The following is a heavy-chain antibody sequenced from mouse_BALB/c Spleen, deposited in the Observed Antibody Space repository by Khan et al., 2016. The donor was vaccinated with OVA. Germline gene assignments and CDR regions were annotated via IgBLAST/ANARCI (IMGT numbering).Heavy chain of an antibody. V-gene: IGHV2-9-2*01. Sequence: VQLQESGPGLVAPSQSLSITCTVSGFSLTSYDISWIRQPPGKGLEWLGVIWTGGGTNYNSAFMSRLSISKDNSKSQVFLKMNSLQTDDTAIYYCVRDYRYGDYFDYWGQGTTLTVSS. CDR3: VRDYRYGDYFDY. J-gene: IGHJ2*01. CDR1: GFSLTSYD. D-gene: IGHD2-14*01. CDR2: IWTGGGT.